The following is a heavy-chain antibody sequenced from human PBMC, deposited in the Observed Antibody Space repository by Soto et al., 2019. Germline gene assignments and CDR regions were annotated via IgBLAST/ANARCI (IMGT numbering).Heavy chain of an antibody. J-gene: IGHJ3*02. D-gene: IGHD3-22*01. Sequence: SFGSSRVSQKTGKGLEWMGRIDPSDSYTNYSPSFQGHVTISADKSISTAYLQWSSLKASDTAMYYCARHLEGTYYYDSRNPRDAFDIWGQGTMVTVSS. CDR1: SFG. V-gene: IGHV5-10-1*01. CDR3: ARHLEGTYYYDSRNPRDAFDI. CDR2: IDPSDSYT.